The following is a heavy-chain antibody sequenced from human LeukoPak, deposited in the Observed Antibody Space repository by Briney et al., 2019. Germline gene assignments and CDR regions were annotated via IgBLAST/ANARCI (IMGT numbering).Heavy chain of an antibody. CDR2: IKSKGDGGAT. Sequence: GGSLRLSCAASGFTFSNAWMSWVRQAPGKGLEWVGRIKSKGDGGATDYAAPVKGRFTISRDDSKNTLYLQMNSLKSEDSAVYYCTFGGAVAGSPFDSWGQGTLVTVSS. V-gene: IGHV3-15*01. J-gene: IGHJ4*02. D-gene: IGHD6-19*01. CDR3: TFGGAVAGSPFDS. CDR1: GFTFSNAW.